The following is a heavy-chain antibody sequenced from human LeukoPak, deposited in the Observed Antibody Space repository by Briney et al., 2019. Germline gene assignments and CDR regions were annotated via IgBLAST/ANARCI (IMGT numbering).Heavy chain of an antibody. CDR3: AKDLLKYSYGYVDY. Sequence: GGSLRLSCAASGFTFDDYTMHWARQAPGKGLEWVSLISWDGGSTYYADSVKGRFTISRDNSKNSLYLQMNSLRTEDTALYYCAKDLLKYSYGYVDYWGQGTLVTASS. D-gene: IGHD5-18*01. V-gene: IGHV3-43*01. CDR2: ISWDGGST. CDR1: GFTFDDYT. J-gene: IGHJ4*02.